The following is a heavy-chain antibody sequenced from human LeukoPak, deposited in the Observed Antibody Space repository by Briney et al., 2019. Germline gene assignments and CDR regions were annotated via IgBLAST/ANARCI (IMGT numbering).Heavy chain of an antibody. CDR1: GGTFSSYA. D-gene: IGHD3-22*01. V-gene: IGHV1-69*13. CDR2: IIPIFGTA. J-gene: IGHJ3*02. CDR3: ARDGEFYDSSGYYRNAFDI. Sequence: SVKVSCKASGGTFSSYAISWVRQAPGQGLEWMGGIIPIFGTANYAQKFQGRVTITADESTSTAYMELSSLRSEDTAVYYCARDGEFYDSSGYYRNAFDIWGQGTMVTVSS.